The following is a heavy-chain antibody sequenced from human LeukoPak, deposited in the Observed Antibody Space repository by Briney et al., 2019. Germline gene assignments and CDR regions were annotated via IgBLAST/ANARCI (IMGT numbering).Heavy chain of an antibody. Sequence: GASVKVSCKVSGYTLTELSMHWVRQPPGKGIEWMGGFDPEDGETIYAQKFQGRVTMTEDTSTDTAYMELSSLRSEDTAVYYCATFPHYYDSSAFDYWGQGTLVTVSS. D-gene: IGHD3-22*01. CDR3: ATFPHYYDSSAFDY. J-gene: IGHJ4*02. CDR1: GYTLTELS. V-gene: IGHV1-24*01. CDR2: FDPEDGET.